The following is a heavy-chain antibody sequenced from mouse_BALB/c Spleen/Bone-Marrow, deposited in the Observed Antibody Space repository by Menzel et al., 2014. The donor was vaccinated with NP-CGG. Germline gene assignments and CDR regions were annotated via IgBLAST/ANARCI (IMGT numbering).Heavy chain of an antibody. CDR2: IIPSNGRT. CDR3: ARRDYGIRENYYAMDY. D-gene: IGHD1-2*01. Sequence: VQLVESGAELVKPGASVKLSCKASGYTFTGYWMHWVKQRPGQALEWIGEIIPSNGRTNYNEKFKSKATLTVDKSSSTAYMQLSSLASEDSAVYYCARRDYGIRENYYAMDYWGQGTSVTVSA. V-gene: IGHV1S81*02. J-gene: IGHJ4*01. CDR1: GYTFTGYW.